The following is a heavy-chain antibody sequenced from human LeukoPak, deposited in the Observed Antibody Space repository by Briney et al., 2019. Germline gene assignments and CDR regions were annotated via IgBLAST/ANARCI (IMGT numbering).Heavy chain of an antibody. CDR3: APRSGSIFDY. CDR2: ISSSSSYI. CDR1: GFTFSSYS. Sequence: GGSLRLSCAASGFTFSSYSMNWVRQAPGKGLEWVSSISSSSSYIYYADSVKGRFTISRDNSKNTLYLQMNSLRAEDTAVYYCAPRSGSIFDYWGQGTLVTVSS. V-gene: IGHV3-21*01. D-gene: IGHD3-22*01. J-gene: IGHJ4*02.